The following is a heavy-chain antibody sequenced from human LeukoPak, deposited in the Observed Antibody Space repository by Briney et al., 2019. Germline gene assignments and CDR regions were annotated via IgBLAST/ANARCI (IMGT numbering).Heavy chain of an antibody. D-gene: IGHD6-19*01. V-gene: IGHV3-23*01. J-gene: IGHJ4*02. CDR2: ISGSGGST. Sequence: GGSLRLSCAASGFTFSSYAMSWVRQAPGKGLEWVSAISGSGGSTYYADSVKGRFTVSRDNSKNTLYLQMNSLRVEDMAVYYCAKLIAVAGTDDYWGQGTLVTVSS. CDR3: AKLIAVAGTDDY. CDR1: GFTFSSYA.